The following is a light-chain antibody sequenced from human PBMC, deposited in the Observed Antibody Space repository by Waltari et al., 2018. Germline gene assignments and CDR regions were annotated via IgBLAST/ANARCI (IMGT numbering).Light chain of an antibody. CDR2: AAS. CDR1: QSLSSY. J-gene: IGKJ4*01. Sequence: DIQMTQSPSSLSASVGDRVTITYRASQSLSSYLNWDQQKPGKAPKLLIYAASSLQSGVPSRFSGSGSGTDFTLTISSLQPEDFATYYCQQSYSTPLTFGGGTKVEIK. CDR3: QQSYSTPLT. V-gene: IGKV1-39*01.